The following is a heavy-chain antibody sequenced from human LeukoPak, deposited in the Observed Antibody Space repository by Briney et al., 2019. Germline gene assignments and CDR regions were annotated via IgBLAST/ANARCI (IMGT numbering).Heavy chain of an antibody. D-gene: IGHD3-10*01. CDR1: GFTFSSYS. J-gene: IGHJ5*02. V-gene: IGHV3-48*04. CDR3: ARDTYGSGINNWFDP. CDR2: ISSSSSSI. Sequence: GGSLRLSCAASGFTFSSYSMNWVRQAPGKGLEWVSYISSSSSSIYYAGSVKGRFTISRDNAKNSLYLQMNSLRAEDTAVYYCARDTYGSGINNWFDPWGQGTLVTVSS.